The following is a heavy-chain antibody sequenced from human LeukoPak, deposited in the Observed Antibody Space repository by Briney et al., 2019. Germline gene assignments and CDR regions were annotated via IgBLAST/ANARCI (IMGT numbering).Heavy chain of an antibody. V-gene: IGHV3-21*01. J-gene: IGHJ4*02. Sequence: GGSLRLSCAASGFTFSSYSMNWVRQAPGKGLEWVSSISSSSSYIYYADSVKGRFTIPRDNAKNSLYLQMNSLRAEDTAVYYCARDPTYYYGSGSYFDYWGQGTLVTVSS. CDR2: ISSSSSYI. CDR3: ARDPTYYYGSGSYFDY. D-gene: IGHD3-10*01. CDR1: GFTFSSYS.